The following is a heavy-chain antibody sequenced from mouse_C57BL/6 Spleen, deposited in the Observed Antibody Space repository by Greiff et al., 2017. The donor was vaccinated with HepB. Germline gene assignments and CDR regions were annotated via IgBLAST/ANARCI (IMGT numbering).Heavy chain of an antibody. CDR3: ARSYSNYEVYYYAMDY. CDR2: IYPGSGST. D-gene: IGHD2-5*01. Sequence: QVHVKQSGAELVKPGASVKMSCKASGYTFTSYWITWVKQRPGQGLEWIGDIYPGSGSTNYNEKFKSKATLTVDTSSSTAYMQLSSLTSEDSAVYYCARSYSNYEVYYYAMDYWGQGTSVTVSS. CDR1: GYTFTSYW. V-gene: IGHV1-55*01. J-gene: IGHJ4*01.